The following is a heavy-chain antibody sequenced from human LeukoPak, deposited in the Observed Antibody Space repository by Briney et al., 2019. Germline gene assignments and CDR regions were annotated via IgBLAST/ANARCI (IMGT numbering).Heavy chain of an antibody. V-gene: IGHV4-34*01. CDR3: ARDEPEMDTAMVKVGHNWLDP. D-gene: IGHD5-18*01. J-gene: IGHJ5*02. CDR1: GGSFSGYY. Sequence: SETLSLTCAVYGGSFSGYYWSWIRQPPGKGLEWIGEINHSGSTNYNPSLKSRVTISVDTSKNQFSLKLSSVTAADTAVYYCARDEPEMDTAMVKVGHNWLDPWGQGTLVTVSS. CDR2: INHSGST.